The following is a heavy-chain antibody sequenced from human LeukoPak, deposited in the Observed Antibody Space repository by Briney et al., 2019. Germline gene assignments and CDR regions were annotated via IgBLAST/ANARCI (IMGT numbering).Heavy chain of an antibody. Sequence: GGSLRLSCAASGFTFSSYSMNWVRQAPGKGLEWVSYISSSSSTIYYADSVKGRFTISRDNAKNSLYLQMNSLRAEDTAVYYCARDRVSSGWYLGNWFDPWGQGTLVTVSS. CDR2: ISSSSSTI. J-gene: IGHJ5*02. CDR3: ARDRVSSGWYLGNWFDP. D-gene: IGHD6-19*01. CDR1: GFTFSSYS. V-gene: IGHV3-48*04.